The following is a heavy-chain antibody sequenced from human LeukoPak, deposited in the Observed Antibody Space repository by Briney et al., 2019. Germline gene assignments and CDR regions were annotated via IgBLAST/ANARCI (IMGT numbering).Heavy chain of an antibody. CDR2: INPNSGGT. J-gene: IGHJ4*02. CDR3: ARGVYCSSTSCYRTLDY. V-gene: IGHV1-2*02. CDR1: GYTFTGYY. D-gene: IGHD2-2*01. Sequence: ASVKVSCKASGYTFTGYYMHWVRQAPGQGLEWMGWINPNSGGTNYAQKFQGRVTMTRDMSISTAYMELSRLRSDDTAVYYCARGVYCSSTSCYRTLDYWGQGTLVTVSS.